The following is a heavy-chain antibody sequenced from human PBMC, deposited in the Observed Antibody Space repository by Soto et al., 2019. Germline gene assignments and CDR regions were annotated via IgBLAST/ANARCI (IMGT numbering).Heavy chain of an antibody. CDR2: ISGSGGST. Sequence: EVQLLESGGGLVQPGGSLRLSCAASGFTFSSYAMSWVRQAPGKGLEWVSAISGSGGSTYYADSVKGRFTISRDNSKNTLCLQMNSLRAEDTAVYYCAKNFDWLSTLLYCWGQGTLVTVSS. J-gene: IGHJ4*02. CDR1: GFTFSSYA. V-gene: IGHV3-23*01. D-gene: IGHD3-9*01. CDR3: AKNFDWLSTLLYC.